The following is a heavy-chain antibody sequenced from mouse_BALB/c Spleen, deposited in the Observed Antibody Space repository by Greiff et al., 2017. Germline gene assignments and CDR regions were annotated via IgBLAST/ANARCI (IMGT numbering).Heavy chain of an antibody. CDR3: ARGLYRDWFAY. J-gene: IGHJ3*01. CDR2: ISSGGST. V-gene: IGHV5-6-5*01. Sequence: EVKLVESGGGLVKPGGSLKLSCAASGFTFSSYAMSWVRQTPEKRLEWVASISSGGSTYYPDSVKGRFTISRDNARNILYLQMSSLRSEDTAMYYCARGLYRDWFAYWGQGTLVTVSA. D-gene: IGHD1-3*01. CDR1: GFTFSSYA.